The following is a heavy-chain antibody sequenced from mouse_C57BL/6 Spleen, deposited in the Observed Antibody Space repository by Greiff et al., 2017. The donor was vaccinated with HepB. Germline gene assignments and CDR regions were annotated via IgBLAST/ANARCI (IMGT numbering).Heavy chain of an antibody. CDR2: ISDGGSYT. V-gene: IGHV5-4*03. Sequence: EVKLQESGGGLVKPGGSLKLSCAASGFTFSSYAMSWVRQTPEKRLEWVATISDGGSYTYYPDNVKGRFTISRDNAKNNLYLQMSHLKSEDTAMYYCARGLRWWYFDVWGTGTTVTVSS. CDR3: ARGLRWWYFDV. CDR1: GFTFSSYA. D-gene: IGHD1-1*01. J-gene: IGHJ1*03.